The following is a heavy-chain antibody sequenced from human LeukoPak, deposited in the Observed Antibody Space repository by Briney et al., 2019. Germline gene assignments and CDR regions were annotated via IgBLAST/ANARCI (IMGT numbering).Heavy chain of an antibody. CDR1: GGSISSSSYY. D-gene: IGHD1-26*01. CDR3: ARDGLSGSYYDF. CDR2: IYYSGST. Sequence: SETLSLTCTVSGGSISSSSYYWGWIRQPPGKGLEWIGSIYYSGSTYYNPSLKSRVTISVDTSKNQFSLKLSSVTAADTAVYYCARDGLSGSYYDFWGQGTLVTVSS. J-gene: IGHJ4*02. V-gene: IGHV4-39*07.